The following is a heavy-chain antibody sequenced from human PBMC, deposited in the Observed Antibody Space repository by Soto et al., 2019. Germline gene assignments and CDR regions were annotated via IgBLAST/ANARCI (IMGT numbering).Heavy chain of an antibody. D-gene: IGHD3-10*01. J-gene: IGHJ4*02. CDR2: ISVYNGNI. CDR3: ERTYGSGDYFLPFEY. V-gene: IGHV1-18*01. Sequence: QVQLLQSGAEVKKPGASVKVSCKASGYMFNTYGITWVRQAPGQGLEWMGWISVYNGNIDYAQKFEGRVTMTIDTSTSTAYMELKSLTSDDTAVYYCERTYGSGDYFLPFEYWGQGPPVSVSS. CDR1: GYMFNTYG.